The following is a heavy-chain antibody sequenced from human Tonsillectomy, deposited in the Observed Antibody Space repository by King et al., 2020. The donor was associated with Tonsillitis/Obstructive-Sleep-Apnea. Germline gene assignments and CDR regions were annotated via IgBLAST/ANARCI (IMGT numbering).Heavy chain of an antibody. CDR2: IDPSDSYT. V-gene: IGHV5-10-1*03. CDR1: GYSFTSYW. D-gene: IGHD6-13*01. CDR3: ARHKKAAAEFDP. Sequence: VQLVESGAEVKKPGESLRISCTGSGYSFTSYWISWVRQMPGKGLEWMGRIDPSDSYTNYSPSFQGHVTISADKSISTAYLQWSSLKASDTAMYYCARHKKAAAEFDPWGQGTLVTVSS. J-gene: IGHJ5*02.